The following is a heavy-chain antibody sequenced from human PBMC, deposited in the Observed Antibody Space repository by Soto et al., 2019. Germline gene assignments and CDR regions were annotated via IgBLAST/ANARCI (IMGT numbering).Heavy chain of an antibody. J-gene: IGHJ4*02. CDR3: ATRYGRYFDF. CDR1: GGSISSYY. V-gene: IGHV4-59*08. Sequence: SETLSLTCTVSGGSISSYYWSWIRQPPGKGLEWIGYIYYSGSTDYNPSLKSRVTISEDTSKNQFSLKLSSVTAADTAVYYCATRYGRYFDFWGQGPLVTVS. D-gene: IGHD4-17*01. CDR2: IYYSGST.